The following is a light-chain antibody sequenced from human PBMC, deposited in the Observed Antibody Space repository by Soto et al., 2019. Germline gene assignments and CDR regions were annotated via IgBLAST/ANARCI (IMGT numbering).Light chain of an antibody. Sequence: QSVLTQPPSVSGAPGQRVTISCTGNNSNLGAGYDVHWYQQLPGAAPKLVVFGNRNRPSGVPDRFSGSRSGNTASLTISGLQTEDEADYYCASYTTSSTWVFGGGTKVTVL. CDR2: GNR. CDR3: ASYTTSSTWV. V-gene: IGLV1-40*01. CDR1: NSNLGAGYD. J-gene: IGLJ3*02.